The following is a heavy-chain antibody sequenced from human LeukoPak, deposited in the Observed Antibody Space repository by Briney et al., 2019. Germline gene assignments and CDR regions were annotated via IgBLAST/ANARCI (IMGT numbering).Heavy chain of an antibody. J-gene: IGHJ4*02. CDR1: GVSISSYY. Sequence: SETLSLTCTVSGVSISSYYWSWIRQPPGKGLEGMGYIYYSASTSYNPSLKSRVTMSVDTSKNQLSLKLSSVTVADTAVYYCARPRSYYDSSGYAYWGQGALITVSP. CDR3: ARPRSYYDSSGYAY. CDR2: IYYSAST. D-gene: IGHD3-22*01. V-gene: IGHV4-59*08.